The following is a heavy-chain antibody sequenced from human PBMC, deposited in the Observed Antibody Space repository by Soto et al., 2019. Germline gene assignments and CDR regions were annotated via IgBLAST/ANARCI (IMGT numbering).Heavy chain of an antibody. V-gene: IGHV4-39*01. CDR2: IYYSGST. Sequence: QLQLQESGPGLVKPSETLSLTCTVSGGSISSSSYYWGWIRQPPGKGLEWIGSIYYSGSTYYNPSLKSRVTISVDTSKNQFSLKLSSVTAADTAVYYCASQPEVYSMQTGWFDPWGQGTLVTVSS. CDR1: GGSISSSSYY. J-gene: IGHJ5*02. CDR3: ASQPEVYSMQTGWFDP. D-gene: IGHD6-13*01.